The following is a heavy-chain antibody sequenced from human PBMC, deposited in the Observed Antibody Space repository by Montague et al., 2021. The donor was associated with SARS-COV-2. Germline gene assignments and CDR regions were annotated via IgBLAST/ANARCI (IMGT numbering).Heavy chain of an antibody. D-gene: IGHD4-17*01. J-gene: IGHJ6*02. V-gene: IGHV4-34*01. CDR1: GGSFSGYY. CDR2: INHSGST. Sequence: SETLSLTCAVYGGSFSGYYWSWIRQPPGKGLEWIGEINHSGSTNXNPSLKGRVTISVDTSKNQFSLKLSSVTAADTAVYYCARGRTVTTFYYYYYYGMDVWGQGTTVTVSS. CDR3: ARGRTVTTFYYYYYYGMDV.